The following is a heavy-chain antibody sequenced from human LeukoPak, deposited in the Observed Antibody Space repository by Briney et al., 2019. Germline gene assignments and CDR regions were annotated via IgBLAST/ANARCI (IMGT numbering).Heavy chain of an antibody. CDR3: AGGAPMVRGVIIIVY. Sequence: PSETLSLTCAVYGGSFSGYYWSWIRQPPGKGLEWIGEINHSGSNNYNPSLKSRVTISVDTSKNQFSLKLSSVTAADTAVYYCAGGAPMVRGVIIIVYWGQGTLVTVSS. D-gene: IGHD3-10*01. J-gene: IGHJ4*02. CDR2: INHSGSN. V-gene: IGHV4-34*01. CDR1: GGSFSGYY.